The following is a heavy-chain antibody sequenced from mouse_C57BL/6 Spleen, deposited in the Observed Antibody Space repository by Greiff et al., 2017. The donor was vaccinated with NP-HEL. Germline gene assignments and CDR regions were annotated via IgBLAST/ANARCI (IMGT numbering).Heavy chain of an antibody. V-gene: IGHV1-69*01. Sequence: QVQLKQPGAELVMPGASVKLSCKASGYTFTSYWMHWVKQRPGQGLEWIGEIDPSDSYTNYNQKFKGKSTLTVDKSSSTAYMQLSSLTSEDSAVYYCARGPNPFAYWGQGTLVTVSA. CDR2: IDPSDSYT. CDR3: ARGPNPFAY. J-gene: IGHJ3*01. CDR1: GYTFTSYW. D-gene: IGHD4-1*01.